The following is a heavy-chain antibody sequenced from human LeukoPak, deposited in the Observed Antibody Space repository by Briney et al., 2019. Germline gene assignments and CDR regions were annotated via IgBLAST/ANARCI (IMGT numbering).Heavy chain of an antibody. J-gene: IGHJ4*02. CDR2: INPNSGGT. D-gene: IGHD1/OR15-1a*01. Sequence: ASVKVSCKASGYTFPGYYMHWVRQAPGQGLEWMGRINPNSGGTNYALKFQGRVTMTRDTSISTAYMELSRLRSDDTAVYYCAREGLRNSIDYWGQGTLVTVSS. CDR3: AREGLRNSIDY. V-gene: IGHV1-2*06. CDR1: GYTFPGYY.